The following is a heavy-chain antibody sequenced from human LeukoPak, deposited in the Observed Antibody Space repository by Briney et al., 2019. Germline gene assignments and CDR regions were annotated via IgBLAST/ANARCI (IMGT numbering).Heavy chain of an antibody. CDR2: INHSGST. CDR3: ARVDYGDYYFDY. D-gene: IGHD4-17*01. V-gene: IGHV4-34*01. Sequence: SETLSLTCTVSGGSISSYYWSWIRQPPGKGLEWIGEINHSGSTNYNPSLKSRVTISVDTSKNQFSLKLSSVTAADTAVYYCARVDYGDYYFDYWGQGTLVTVSS. CDR1: GGSISSYY. J-gene: IGHJ4*02.